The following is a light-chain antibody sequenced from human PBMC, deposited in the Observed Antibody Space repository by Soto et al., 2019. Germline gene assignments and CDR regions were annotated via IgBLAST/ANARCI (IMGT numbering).Light chain of an antibody. CDR1: SSNIGAGYD. J-gene: IGLJ3*02. CDR3: QSYDSSLSGGV. CDR2: GNS. Sequence: QSVLTQPPSVSGAPGQRVTISCTGSSSNIGAGYDVHWYQQLPGTAPKLLIYGNSNRPSGVPDRFSGSKSGTSASLAITGLQAEDDADYYCQSYDSSLSGGVFGGGTTLTVL. V-gene: IGLV1-40*01.